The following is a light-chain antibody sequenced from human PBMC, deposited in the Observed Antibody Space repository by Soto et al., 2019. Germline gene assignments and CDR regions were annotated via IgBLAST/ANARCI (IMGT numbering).Light chain of an antibody. CDR2: GNS. CDR3: QSYDSSLTALV. Sequence: QSVLTQPPSVSGAPGQRVTISCTGSSSNIGAGYDVHWYQQLPGRAPKLLINGNSNRPSGVPGRFSGSKSGTSASLAITGLQAEDEAEYYCQSYDSSLTALVVGTGTKVTVL. V-gene: IGLV1-40*01. CDR1: SSNIGAGYD. J-gene: IGLJ1*01.